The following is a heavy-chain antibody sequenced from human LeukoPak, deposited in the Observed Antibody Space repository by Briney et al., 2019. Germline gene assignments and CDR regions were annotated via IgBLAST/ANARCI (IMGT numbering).Heavy chain of an antibody. V-gene: IGHV4-39*01. CDR2: VYYSGTT. J-gene: IGHJ4*02. Sequence: SETLSLTCTVSGGSISTTSYYWDWVRQPPGKGLEWIGSVYYSGTTYYNPSLKSRVTMPVDTSKNQFSLRLNSVTAADTAVYYCASRPPFDYWGQGTLVTVSS. CDR1: GGSISTTSYY. CDR3: ASRPPFDY.